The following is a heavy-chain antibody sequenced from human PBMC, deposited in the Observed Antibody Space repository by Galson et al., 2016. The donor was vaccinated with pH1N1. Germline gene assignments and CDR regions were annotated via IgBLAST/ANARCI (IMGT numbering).Heavy chain of an antibody. CDR2: IWFDGSYE. CDR3: ARGDLEWLTHFDY. V-gene: IGHV3-33*08. CDR1: GFAFSSYG. D-gene: IGHD3-3*01. Sequence: SLRLSCAASGFAFSSYGMHWVRQAPGKGLEWVAVIWFDGSYEFYADSVKGRFTISRDNSKNKLHLQMNSLRAEDTVVYYCARGDLEWLTHFDYWGQGTLVTVSS. J-gene: IGHJ4*02.